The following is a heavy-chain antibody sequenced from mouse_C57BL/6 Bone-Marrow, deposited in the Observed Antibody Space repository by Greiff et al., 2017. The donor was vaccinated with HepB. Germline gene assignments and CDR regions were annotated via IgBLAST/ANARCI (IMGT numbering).Heavy chain of an antibody. D-gene: IGHD1-1*01. CDR3: AREIYGSSYAY. CDR1: GYTFTDYY. J-gene: IGHJ3*01. V-gene: IGHV1-76*01. Sequence: QVQLQQSGAELVRPGASVKLSCKASGYTFTDYYINWVKQRPGQGLEWIARIYPGSGNTYYNEKFKGKATLTAEKSSSTAYMQLSSLTSEDSAVYFCAREIYGSSYAYWGQGTLVTVSA. CDR2: IYPGSGNT.